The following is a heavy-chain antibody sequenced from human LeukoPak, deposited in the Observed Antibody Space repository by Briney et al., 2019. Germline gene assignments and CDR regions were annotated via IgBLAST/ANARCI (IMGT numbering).Heavy chain of an antibody. Sequence: PSETLSLTCAVYGGSFSGYYWSWIRQPPGKGLEWIGEINHSGSTNYNPSLKSRVTISVDTSKNQFSLKLSSVTAADTAVYYCARGNKGDRTYYYYGMDVWGQGTTVTVSS. CDR2: INHSGST. D-gene: IGHD2-21*02. J-gene: IGHJ6*02. V-gene: IGHV4-34*01. CDR1: GGSFSGYY. CDR3: ARGNKGDRTYYYYGMDV.